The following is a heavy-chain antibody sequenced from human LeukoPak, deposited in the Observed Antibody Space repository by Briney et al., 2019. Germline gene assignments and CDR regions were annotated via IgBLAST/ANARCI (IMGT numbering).Heavy chain of an antibody. CDR2: INTDGSST. CDR3: ARAGGFGYYFDY. J-gene: IGHJ4*02. Sequence: GGSLRLSCAASGFTFSSYAMSWVRQAPGKGLVWVSRINTDGSSTSYADSVKGRFTISRGNAKNTLYLQMNSLRAEDTAVYYCARAGGFGYYFDYWGQGTLVTVSS. V-gene: IGHV3-74*01. CDR1: GFTFSSYA. D-gene: IGHD3-10*01.